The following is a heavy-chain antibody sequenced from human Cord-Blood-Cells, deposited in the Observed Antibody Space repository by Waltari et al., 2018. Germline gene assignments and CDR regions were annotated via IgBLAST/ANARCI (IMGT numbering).Heavy chain of an antibody. Sequence: EVQLVESGGGRVKPGGSLRLSGAASGFTFSSYTMNWVRQAPGKGLEWVSSISSSSSSYIYYADSVKGRFTISRDNAKNSLYLQMNSLRAEDTAVYYCARGRQQLVDYWGQGTLVTVSS. J-gene: IGHJ4*02. CDR3: ARGRQQLVDY. D-gene: IGHD6-13*01. CDR1: GFTFSSYT. V-gene: IGHV3-21*01. CDR2: ISSSSSSYI.